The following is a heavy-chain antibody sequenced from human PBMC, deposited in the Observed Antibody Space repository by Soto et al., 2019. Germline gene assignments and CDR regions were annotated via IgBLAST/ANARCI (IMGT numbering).Heavy chain of an antibody. CDR3: AKFMQAYWKYDAHHF. V-gene: IGHV3-23*01. J-gene: IGHJ3*01. CDR2: ITATGGNT. Sequence: GGSLRLSCAASGFTFSTYSMTWVRQAPGKRLEWVAHITATGGNTYYADSVRGRFTISRDTSGNTLYLQMNSLRDENTALYYCAKFMQAYWKYDAHHFWGQGTMVTVS. D-gene: IGHD1-7*01. CDR1: GFTFSTYS.